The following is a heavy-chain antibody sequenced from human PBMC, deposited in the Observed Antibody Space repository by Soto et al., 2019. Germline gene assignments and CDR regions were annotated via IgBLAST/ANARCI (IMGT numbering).Heavy chain of an antibody. CDR3: ARGLWDYGDSYYGMDV. CDR2: ISYDGSNK. D-gene: IGHD4-17*01. V-gene: IGHV3-30-3*01. J-gene: IGHJ6*02. Sequence: GGSLRLSCAASGFTFSSYAMHWVRQAPGEGLEWVAVISYDGSNKYYADSVKGRFTISRDNSKNTLYLQMNSLRAEDTAVYYCARGLWDYGDSYYGMDVWGQGTTVTVSS. CDR1: GFTFSSYA.